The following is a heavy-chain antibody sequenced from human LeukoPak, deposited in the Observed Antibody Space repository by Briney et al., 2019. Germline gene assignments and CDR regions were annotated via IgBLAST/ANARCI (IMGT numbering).Heavy chain of an antibody. CDR1: GFTFSGYS. CDR2: ISSSSSYI. CDR3: ARHQPDDYSGYH. V-gene: IGHV3-21*01. J-gene: IGHJ5*02. Sequence: GGSLRLSCAASGFTFSGYSMNWVRQAPGKGLEWVSSISSSSSYIYYADSVKGRFTISRDNAKNSLYLQMNSLRAEDTAVYYCARHQPDDYSGYHWGQGTLVTVSS. D-gene: IGHD3-22*01.